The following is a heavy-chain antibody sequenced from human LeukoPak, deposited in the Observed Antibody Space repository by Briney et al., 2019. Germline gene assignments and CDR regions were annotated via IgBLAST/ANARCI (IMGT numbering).Heavy chain of an antibody. Sequence: SETLPLTCTVSGGSISSGGYYWSWIRQHPGKGLEWIGYIYYSGSTYYNPSLKSRVTISVDTSKNQFSLKLSSVTAADTAVYYCAREVPIVARFDYWGQGTLVTVSS. V-gene: IGHV4-31*03. CDR2: IYYSGST. CDR1: GGSISSGGYY. CDR3: AREVPIVARFDY. D-gene: IGHD3-22*01. J-gene: IGHJ4*02.